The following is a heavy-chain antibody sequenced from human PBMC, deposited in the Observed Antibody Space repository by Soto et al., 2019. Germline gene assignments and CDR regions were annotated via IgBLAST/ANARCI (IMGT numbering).Heavy chain of an antibody. CDR1: GGSISSGDYY. V-gene: IGHV4-30-4*01. D-gene: IGHD3-22*01. CDR3: ARAPSDDSSGYPTYYFDY. J-gene: IGHJ4*02. CDR2: IYYSGST. Sequence: SETLSLTCTVSGGSISSGDYYWSWIRQPPGKGLEWIGYIYYSGSTYYNPSLKSRVTISVDTSKNQFSLKLSSVTAADTAVYYCARAPSDDSSGYPTYYFDYWGQGTLVTVSS.